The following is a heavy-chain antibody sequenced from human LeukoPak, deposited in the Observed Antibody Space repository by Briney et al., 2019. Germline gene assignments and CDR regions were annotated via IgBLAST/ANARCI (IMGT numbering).Heavy chain of an antibody. CDR3: ARLVVVAATREYSYYMDV. V-gene: IGHV3-23*01. J-gene: IGHJ6*03. CDR1: AFTFRPYA. CDR2: VSGSGGST. Sequence: AGGSLRLSCAASAFTFRPYAMIWVRQAPGKGLEWVSSVSGSGGSTYYADSVKGRFTISRDNAKNSLYLQMNSLIAEDTAVYYCARLVVVAATREYSYYMDVWGKGTTVTVSS. D-gene: IGHD2-15*01.